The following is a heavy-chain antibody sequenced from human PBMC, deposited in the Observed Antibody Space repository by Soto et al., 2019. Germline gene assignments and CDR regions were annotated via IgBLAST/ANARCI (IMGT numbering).Heavy chain of an antibody. CDR3: ARVPTDSSGYYKYYFDY. J-gene: IGHJ4*02. Sequence: ASVKVSFKASGYTFTNYGIIWVRQAPGQGLEWMGWINPYNGDTYYAQRVQVRVTLTTDTSTSTAYMELRSLRSDDTAVYYCARVPTDSSGYYKYYFDYWGQGTLVTVSS. D-gene: IGHD3-22*01. V-gene: IGHV1-18*04. CDR1: GYTFTNYG. CDR2: INPYNGDT.